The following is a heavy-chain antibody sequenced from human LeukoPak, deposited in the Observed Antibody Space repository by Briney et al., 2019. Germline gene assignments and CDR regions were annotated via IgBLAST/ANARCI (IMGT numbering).Heavy chain of an antibody. J-gene: IGHJ4*02. CDR2: TRGTGSST. CDR1: GFTFSSYA. Sequence: GGSLRLSCGASGFTFSSYAMAWVRQAPGKGLEWVSATRGTGSSTYYADSVKGRFTISRDNSKSTLYLQMNSLRAEDTAVYYCARGPVTHPEYFDYWGQGTLVTVSS. D-gene: IGHD4-11*01. V-gene: IGHV3-23*01. CDR3: ARGPVTHPEYFDY.